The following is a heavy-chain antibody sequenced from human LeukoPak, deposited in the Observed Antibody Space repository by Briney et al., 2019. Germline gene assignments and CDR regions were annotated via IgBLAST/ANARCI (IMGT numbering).Heavy chain of an antibody. V-gene: IGHV4-59*01. CDR2: IYYSGST. Sequence: SETLSLTCTVSGGSISSYYWSWIPQPPGKGLEWIGYIYYSGSTNYNPSLKSRVTISVDTSKNQFSLKLSSVTAADTAVYYCARDSENYYDSSGFPILDPWGQGTLVTVSS. J-gene: IGHJ5*02. CDR1: GGSISSYY. D-gene: IGHD3-22*01. CDR3: ARDSENYYDSSGFPILDP.